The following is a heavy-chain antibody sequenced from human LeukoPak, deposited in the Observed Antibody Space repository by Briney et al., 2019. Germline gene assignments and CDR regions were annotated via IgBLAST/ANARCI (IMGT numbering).Heavy chain of an antibody. CDR1: GFIISPHY. CDR3: ARAVRSSGWSAANWFDP. Sequence: PGGSLRLSCAASGFIISPHYMDWVRQSPGQGLEWVGLIRNKANGYSTVYAASVKGRFTISRDDSKNSIYLQMDSLKTEDTAVYYCARAVRSSGWSAANWFDPWGQGTLVTVSS. CDR2: IRNKANGYST. J-gene: IGHJ5*02. D-gene: IGHD6-19*01. V-gene: IGHV3-72*01.